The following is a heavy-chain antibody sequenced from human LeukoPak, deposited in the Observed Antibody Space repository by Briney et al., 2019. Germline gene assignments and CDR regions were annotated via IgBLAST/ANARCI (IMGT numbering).Heavy chain of an antibody. CDR3: AKSEGQKTRDQYDY. J-gene: IGHJ4*02. V-gene: IGHV3-23*01. CDR2: ISGSGGST. Sequence: GGSLRLFCAASGFTFSSYAMSWVRQAPGKGLEWVSAISGSGGSTYYADSVKGRFTISRDNSKNTLYLQMNSLRAEDTAVYYWAKSEGQKTRDQYDYGGKEPLVTVPS. CDR1: GFTFSSYA.